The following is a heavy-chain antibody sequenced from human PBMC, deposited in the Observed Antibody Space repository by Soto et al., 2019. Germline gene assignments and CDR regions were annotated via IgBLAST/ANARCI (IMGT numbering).Heavy chain of an antibody. J-gene: IGHJ4*02. CDR2: IYNIGST. D-gene: IGHD3-3*01. CDR1: GGSINNGYYY. V-gene: IGHV4-30-4*01. CDR3: ARGPSADKVDY. Sequence: QVQLQESGPGLVEPSQILSLTCTVSGGSINNGYYYWSWIRQPPGKGLEWIGHIYNIGSTYSIPSLKSRVTISIDTSNNQFSLKLTSVTAADTAVYYCARGPSADKVDYWGQGTLVTVSS.